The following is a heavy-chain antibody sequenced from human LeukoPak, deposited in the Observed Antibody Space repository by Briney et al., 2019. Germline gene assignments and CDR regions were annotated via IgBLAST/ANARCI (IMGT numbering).Heavy chain of an antibody. Sequence: GGSLRLSCAASGFTFSSYWMHWVRQAPGKGLVWVSRINSDGSSTSYADSVKGRFTISRDNAKNTLHLQMNSLRAEDTAVYYCARGGYSSSWYPLPLYWGQGTLVTVSS. D-gene: IGHD6-13*01. CDR3: ARGGYSSSWYPLPLY. V-gene: IGHV3-74*01. CDR2: INSDGSST. CDR1: GFTFSSYW. J-gene: IGHJ4*02.